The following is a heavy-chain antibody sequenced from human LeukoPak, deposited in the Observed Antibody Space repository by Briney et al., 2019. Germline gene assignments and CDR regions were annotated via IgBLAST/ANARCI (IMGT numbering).Heavy chain of an antibody. V-gene: IGHV4-38-2*02. CDR3: ATSSGNRLNWFDP. Sequence: PSETLSLTCTVSGYSISSGYYWGWIRQPPEKGLEWIGSIYHSGSTYYNPSLKSRVTISVDTSKNQFSLKLSSVTAADTAVYYCATSSGNRLNWFDPWGQGTLVTVSS. D-gene: IGHD3-10*01. CDR2: IYHSGST. CDR1: GYSISSGYY. J-gene: IGHJ5*02.